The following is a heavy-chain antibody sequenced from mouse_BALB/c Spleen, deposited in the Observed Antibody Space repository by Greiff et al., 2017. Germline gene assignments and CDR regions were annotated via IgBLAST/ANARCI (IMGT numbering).Heavy chain of an antibody. D-gene: IGHD2-2*01. J-gene: IGHJ4*01. CDR1: GYTFTDYY. CDR3: ARVGLYYGYDGGPMAY. V-gene: IGHV1-76*01. CDR2: IYPGSGNT. Sequence: QVQLQQSGAELARPGASVKLSCKASGYTFTDYYINWVKQRTGQGLEWIGEIYPGSGNTYYNEKFKGKATLTADKSSSTAYMQLSSLTSDDSAVYFCARVGLYYGYDGGPMAYWGQGTSVAVS.